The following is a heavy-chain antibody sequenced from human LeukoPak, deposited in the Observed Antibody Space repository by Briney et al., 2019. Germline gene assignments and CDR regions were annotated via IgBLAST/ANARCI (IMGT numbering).Heavy chain of an antibody. CDR3: ARLSGDITVFDL. Sequence: GGSLRLSCAASGFTFSSYWMSWVRQAPGKGVEGVASIQIDGTMKKYADSVQSRFTVSRANTKTSLYLQMNSLRADDTAVYYCARLSGDITVFDLWGQGTLVTVSS. CDR1: GFTFSSYW. D-gene: IGHD1-20*01. J-gene: IGHJ4*02. CDR2: IQIDGTMK. V-gene: IGHV3-7*01.